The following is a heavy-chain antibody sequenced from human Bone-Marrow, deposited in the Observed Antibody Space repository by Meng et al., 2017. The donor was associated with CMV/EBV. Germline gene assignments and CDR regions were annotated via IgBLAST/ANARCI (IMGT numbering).Heavy chain of an antibody. J-gene: IGHJ4*02. CDR1: HTFHSYY. CDR2: INPSGGST. Sequence: HTFHSYYMHWVRQAPGQGLEWMGIINPSGGSTSYAQKFQGRVTMTRDTSTSTVYMELSSLRSEDTAVYYCARGNIVVVPAAMCYFDYWGQGTLVTVSS. CDR3: ARGNIVVVPAAMCYFDY. D-gene: IGHD2-2*01. V-gene: IGHV1-46*02.